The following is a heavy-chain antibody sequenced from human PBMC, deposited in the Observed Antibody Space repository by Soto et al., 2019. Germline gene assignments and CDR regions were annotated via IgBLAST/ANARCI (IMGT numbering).Heavy chain of an antibody. CDR2: ISYDGSNK. V-gene: IGHV3-30-3*01. Sequence: PGGSLRLSCAASGFTFSSYAMHWVRQAPGKGLEWVAVISYDGSNKYYADSVKGRFTISRDNSKNTLYLQMNSLRAEDTAVYYCARDHLYYDIRAAFDIWGQGTMVTVSS. CDR1: GFTFSSYA. CDR3: ARDHLYYDIRAAFDI. D-gene: IGHD3-22*01. J-gene: IGHJ3*02.